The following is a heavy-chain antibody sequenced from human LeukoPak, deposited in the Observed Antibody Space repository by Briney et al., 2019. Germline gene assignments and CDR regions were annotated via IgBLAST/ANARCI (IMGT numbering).Heavy chain of an antibody. V-gene: IGHV4-59*01. CDR2: IYYSGST. CDR3: ARERCSGGSCNVGGVLRGYFDS. J-gene: IGHJ4*02. Sequence: SETLSLTCTVSGGSISSYYWRWIRQPPGKGLEWIGYIYYSGSTNYNPSLKSRVTISVDTSKNHFSLTLSSVTAADTAVYYGARERCSGGSCNVGGVLRGYFDSWGEGNLVTVSS. CDR1: GGSISSYY. D-gene: IGHD2-15*01.